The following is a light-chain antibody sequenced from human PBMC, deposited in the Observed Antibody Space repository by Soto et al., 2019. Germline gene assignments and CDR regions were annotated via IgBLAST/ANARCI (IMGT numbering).Light chain of an antibody. V-gene: IGKV1-39*01. J-gene: IGKJ2*02. Sequence: DIQMTQSPSSLSASVGDRVTITCRASQSISNYLNWYQQKPGKAPKLLIYATSRLQTGVPSRFSGSGSGTDFTLTISSLQPEDFVTYFCQQSYSPPRTFGQGTKLEIK. CDR3: QQSYSPPRT. CDR2: ATS. CDR1: QSISNY.